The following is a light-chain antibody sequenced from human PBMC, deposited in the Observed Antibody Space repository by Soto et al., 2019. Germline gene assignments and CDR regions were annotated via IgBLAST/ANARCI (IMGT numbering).Light chain of an antibody. CDR2: NNN. CDR1: SSNIGSHT. V-gene: IGLV1-44*01. CDR3: AAWDDILNGSYV. Sequence: VLTQPPSASGTPGQRVTISCSGSSSNIGSHTINWYQQLPGTAPKLLIYNNNQRPSGVPERFSGSKSGTSASLAISGLQSEDEADYYCAAWDDILNGSYVFGNGTKVTVL. J-gene: IGLJ1*01.